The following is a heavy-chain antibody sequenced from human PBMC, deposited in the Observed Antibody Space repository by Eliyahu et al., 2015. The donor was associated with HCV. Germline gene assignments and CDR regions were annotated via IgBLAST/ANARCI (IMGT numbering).Heavy chain of an antibody. V-gene: IGHV3-7*01. J-gene: IGHJ4*02. CDR3: ARGFAVYGSGSYYPY. CDR2: IKEDGSEE. D-gene: IGHD3-10*01. Sequence: EVQLXESGGGLVQPGGSLRLSXXASAFTFSRSWMNWVRQAPGKGLEXVXNIKEDGSEEYYVDSVKGRFTISRDNAKNSLYLQMNSLGVEDTALYYCARGFAVYGSGSYYPYWGQGTLVTVSS. CDR1: AFTFSRSW.